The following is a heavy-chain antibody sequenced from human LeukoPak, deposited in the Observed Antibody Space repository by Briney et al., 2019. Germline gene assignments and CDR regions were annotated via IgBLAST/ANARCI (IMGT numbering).Heavy chain of an antibody. CDR2: IKADGSQK. CDR3: AKPGSSRGIAGRRPTKYYFDY. J-gene: IGHJ4*02. D-gene: IGHD6-6*01. V-gene: IGHV3-7*03. CDR1: GFTFSNSW. Sequence: GGSLRLSCAASGFTFSNSWMSWVRQAPERGLEWVANIKADGSQKDYVDSMKGRFTFSRDNSKNTLYLQMNSLRAEDTAVYYCAKPGSSRGIAGRRPTKYYFDYWGQGTLVTVSS.